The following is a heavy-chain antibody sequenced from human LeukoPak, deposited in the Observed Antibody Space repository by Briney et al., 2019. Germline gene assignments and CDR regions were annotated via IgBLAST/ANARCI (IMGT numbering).Heavy chain of an antibody. Sequence: SETLSLTCTVSGGSISSGGYSWSWIRQPPGKGLEWIGRIYTSGSTNYNPSLKSRVTISVDTSKNQFSLKLSSVTAADTAVYYCARAAAGNYDYWGQGTLVTVSS. D-gene: IGHD6-13*01. J-gene: IGHJ4*02. CDR2: IYTSGST. V-gene: IGHV4-61*02. CDR3: ARAAAGNYDY. CDR1: GGSISSGGYS.